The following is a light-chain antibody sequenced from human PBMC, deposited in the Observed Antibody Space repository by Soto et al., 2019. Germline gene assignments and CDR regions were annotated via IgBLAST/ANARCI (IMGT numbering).Light chain of an antibody. J-gene: IGKJ1*01. V-gene: IGKV3-15*01. CDR2: GAS. CDR3: QQYNNWPPERT. CDR1: QSVGSN. Sequence: EIVMTQSPATLSVSPGERATLSCRASQSVGSNLAWYQQKPGQAPRPLIYGASTRATGIPARFSGSGSGTEFTLTISSLQAEDFASYFCQQYNNWPPERTFGQGTKVEIK.